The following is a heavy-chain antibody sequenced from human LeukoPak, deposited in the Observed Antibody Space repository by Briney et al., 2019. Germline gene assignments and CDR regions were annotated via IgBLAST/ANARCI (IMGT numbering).Heavy chain of an antibody. CDR3: AKDRNSLIVGVMRY. D-gene: IGHD1-26*01. CDR1: GFTFSSYA. J-gene: IGHJ4*02. Sequence: GGSLRLSCAASGFTFSSYAMSWVRQAPGKGLEWVSAISGSGGSTYYADSVKGRITISRDNSKNTLYLQMNSLRAEDTAVYYCAKDRNSLIVGVMRYWGQGTLVTVSS. CDR2: ISGSGGST. V-gene: IGHV3-23*01.